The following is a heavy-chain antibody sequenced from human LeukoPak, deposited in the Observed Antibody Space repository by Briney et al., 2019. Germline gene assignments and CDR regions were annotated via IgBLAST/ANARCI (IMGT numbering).Heavy chain of an antibody. CDR3: AREWASSPGMEV. Sequence: SETLSLTCTVSGGSISSHYWSWIRQPPGKGLEWIGHIYYSGSTNYNPSLKSRVTISVDTSKNQFSLKLSSVTAADTAVYYCAREWASSPGMEVSGKGNTVTVSS. CDR1: GGSISSHY. D-gene: IGHD6-13*01. V-gene: IGHV4-59*11. CDR2: IYYSGST. J-gene: IGHJ6*01.